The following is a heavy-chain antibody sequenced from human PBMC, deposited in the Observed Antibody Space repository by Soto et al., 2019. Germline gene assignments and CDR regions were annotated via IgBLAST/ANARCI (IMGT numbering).Heavy chain of an antibody. CDR3: AKGTQTYYYDSSGYTQRNYYYYGMDV. CDR1: GFTFSSYA. J-gene: IGHJ6*02. Sequence: GGSLRLSCAASGFTFSSYAMSWVRQAPGKGLEWVSAISGSGGSTYYADSVKGRFTISRDNSKNTLYLQMNSLRAEDTAVYYCAKGTQTYYYDSSGYTQRNYYYYGMDVWGQGTTVTVS. V-gene: IGHV3-23*01. CDR2: ISGSGGST. D-gene: IGHD3-22*01.